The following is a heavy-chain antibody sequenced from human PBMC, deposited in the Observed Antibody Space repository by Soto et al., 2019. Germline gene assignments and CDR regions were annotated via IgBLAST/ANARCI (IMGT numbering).Heavy chain of an antibody. D-gene: IGHD4-17*01. V-gene: IGHV3-64*01. CDR1: GFTFSSYA. Sequence: GGSLRLSCAASGFTFSSYAMHWVRQAPGKGLEYVSAISSNGGSTYYAISVKGRFTISRDNSKNSLFLQMNSLRPEDTALYYCAKDMKWGGMTTIHYFDSWGQGTQVTVSS. J-gene: IGHJ4*02. CDR3: AKDMKWGGMTTIHYFDS. CDR2: ISSNGGST.